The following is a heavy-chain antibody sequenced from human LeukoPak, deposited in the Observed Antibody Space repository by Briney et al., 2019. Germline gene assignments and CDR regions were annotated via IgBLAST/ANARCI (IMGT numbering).Heavy chain of an antibody. CDR1: GFTFSDYY. CDR3: ARAMNSWFLLDLDY. Sequence: PGGSLRLSCAASGFTFSDYYMSWIRQAPGKGLEWVSYISSSGSTIYYADSVKGRFTISRDNAKNSLYLQMNSLRSDDTAMYYCARAMNSWFLLDLDYWGQGNLVTVSS. CDR2: ISSSGSTI. D-gene: IGHD3-22*01. J-gene: IGHJ4*02. V-gene: IGHV3-11*01.